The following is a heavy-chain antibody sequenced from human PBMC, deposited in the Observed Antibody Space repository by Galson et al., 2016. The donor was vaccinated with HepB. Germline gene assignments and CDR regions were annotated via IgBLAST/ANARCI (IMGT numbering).Heavy chain of an antibody. D-gene: IGHD3-22*01. CDR1: GYTFTRYY. J-gene: IGHJ5*02. Sequence: SVKVSCKASGYTFTRYYIHWVRQAPGQGXXXMGXXXPXXXSTXXXQKFKGRVPITRXXPTTTVXXWLSXXXSEXXAVYFXARGGYYDSGGSLRSWGQGTLVXV. CDR3: ARGGYYDSGGSLRS. V-gene: IGHV1-46*01. CDR2: XXPXXXST.